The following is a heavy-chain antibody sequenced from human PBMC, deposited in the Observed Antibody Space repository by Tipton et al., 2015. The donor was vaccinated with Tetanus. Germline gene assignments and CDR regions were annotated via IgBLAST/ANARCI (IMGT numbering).Heavy chain of an antibody. V-gene: IGHV4-59*01. J-gene: IGHJ4*02. CDR1: GGSISSYY. CDR3: ARGGIAAAGGGLDY. Sequence: TLSLTCTVSGGSISSYYWTWIRQPPGRGLEWIGYVHYSGSTNYSPSLRSRVTLSVDTSKNQFSLKLSSATAADTAVYYCARGGIAAAGGGLDYWGQGTLVTVSS. CDR2: VHYSGST. D-gene: IGHD6-13*01.